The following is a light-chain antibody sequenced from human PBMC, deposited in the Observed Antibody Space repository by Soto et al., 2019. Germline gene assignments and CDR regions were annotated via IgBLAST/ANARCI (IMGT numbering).Light chain of an antibody. V-gene: IGKV3-15*01. CDR2: GAS. J-gene: IGKJ1*01. CDR3: QQYNNWPPTWT. Sequence: EIVMTQSPATLSVSPGERATLSCRASQSVSSNLAWYQQKPGQAPRLLIYGASTRATGIPARFSGSGSGTEFTLTISSLQSEDFAVYYCQQYNNWPPTWTFGQGPRVDIK. CDR1: QSVSSN.